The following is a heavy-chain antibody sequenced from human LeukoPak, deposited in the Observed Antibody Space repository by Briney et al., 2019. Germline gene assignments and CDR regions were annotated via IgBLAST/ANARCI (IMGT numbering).Heavy chain of an antibody. CDR3: ARDSYDSSGYYTTGYYFDY. V-gene: IGHV3-48*02. CDR1: GFTLSSYN. CDR2: ISSSSSTI. J-gene: IGHJ4*02. D-gene: IGHD3-22*01. Sequence: PGGPLRLSCAASGFTLSSYNMNWVRQAPGKGLEWVSYISSSSSTIYYADSVKGRFTISRDNAKNSLYLQMNSLRDEDTAVYYCARDSYDSSGYYTTGYYFDYWGQGTLVTVSS.